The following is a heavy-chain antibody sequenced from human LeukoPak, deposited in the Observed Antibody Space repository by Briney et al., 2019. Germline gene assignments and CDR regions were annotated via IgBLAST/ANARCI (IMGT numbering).Heavy chain of an antibody. Sequence: PGGSLRLSCAASGFTFSGHWMHWVRQVPGKGPVWVSRSKSDGSSTSYADSVKGRFTISRDNAKNTLYLQMNSLRVEDTAVYYCARSDWFDPWGQGTLVIVSS. J-gene: IGHJ5*02. CDR1: GFTFSGHW. CDR2: SKSDGSST. CDR3: ARSDWFDP. V-gene: IGHV3-74*01.